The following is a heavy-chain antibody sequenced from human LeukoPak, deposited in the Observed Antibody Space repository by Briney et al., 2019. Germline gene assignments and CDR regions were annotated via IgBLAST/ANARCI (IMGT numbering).Heavy chain of an antibody. J-gene: IGHJ5*02. D-gene: IGHD3-22*01. CDR1: GGSISSGDYY. CDR3: ARPYYYDSRIDP. V-gene: IGHV4-30-4*01. CDR2: MNYSGST. Sequence: SETLSLTCTVSGGSISSGDYYWSWIRQPPGKGLEWIGYMNYSGSTYYNPSLKSRVTISLDTSKNQFSLKLSSVTAADTAVYYCARPYYYDSRIDPWGQGTLVTVSS.